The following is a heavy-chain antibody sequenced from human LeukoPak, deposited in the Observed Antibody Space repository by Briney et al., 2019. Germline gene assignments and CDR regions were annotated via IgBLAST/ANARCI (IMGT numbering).Heavy chain of an antibody. D-gene: IGHD3-22*01. Sequence: GASVKLSCKASGYTFTSYGISWVRQAPGQGLEWMGWISAYNGNTNYAQKLQGRATMTTDTSTSTAYMELRSLRSDDTAVYYCARVGPDYDSSGYDYYYYYGMDVWGQGTTVTVSS. CDR3: ARVGPDYDSSGYDYYYYYGMDV. CDR1: GYTFTSYG. J-gene: IGHJ6*02. CDR2: ISAYNGNT. V-gene: IGHV1-18*01.